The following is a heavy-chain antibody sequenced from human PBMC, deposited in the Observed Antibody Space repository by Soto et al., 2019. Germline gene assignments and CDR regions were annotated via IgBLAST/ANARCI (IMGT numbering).Heavy chain of an antibody. Sequence: PGESLKISCQGSGYNFTNYWIIWVRQVPGKGLEWMGRIDPSDSYVNYNPSFRGHVTFSADKSVSSVYLQWTSLRASDTAMYYCVRNMNTDYGGNFENDGSDIWGKGTMVTVSS. CDR3: VRNMNTDYGGNFENDGSDI. D-gene: IGHD4-17*01. V-gene: IGHV5-10-1*01. CDR2: IDPSDSYV. J-gene: IGHJ3*02. CDR1: GYNFTNYW.